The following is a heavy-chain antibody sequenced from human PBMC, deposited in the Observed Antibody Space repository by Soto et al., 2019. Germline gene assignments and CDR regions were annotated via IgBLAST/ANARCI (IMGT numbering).Heavy chain of an antibody. CDR1: GYTFTGYY. Sequence: SVKISCKTSGYTFTGYYMHWVRQAPGKGLEWMGWINPNSGGTNYAQKFQGWVTMTRDTSISTAYMELSRLRSDDTAVYYCARAHCGGDCYSGVDYWGQGTLVTVSS. CDR2: INPNSGGT. CDR3: ARAHCGGDCYSGVDY. D-gene: IGHD2-21*02. J-gene: IGHJ4*02. V-gene: IGHV1-2*04.